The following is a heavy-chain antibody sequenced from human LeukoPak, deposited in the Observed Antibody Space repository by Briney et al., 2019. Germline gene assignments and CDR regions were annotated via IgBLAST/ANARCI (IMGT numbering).Heavy chain of an antibody. V-gene: IGHV1-46*01. Sequence: ASVKVSCKASGYSFTSNYIHWVRQAPGQGLEWMGMIYPRDGSTSYAQKFQGRVTVTRDTSTSTVHMELSGLRSEDTAVYYCARDQEVFDYWGQGTLVIVSS. CDR2: IYPRDGST. CDR3: ARDQEVFDY. CDR1: GYSFTSNY. J-gene: IGHJ4*02.